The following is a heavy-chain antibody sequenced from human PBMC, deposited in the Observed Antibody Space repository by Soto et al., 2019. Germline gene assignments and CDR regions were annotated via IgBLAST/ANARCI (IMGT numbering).Heavy chain of an antibody. CDR3: ARWKGYCSGGSCRPGHFDY. Sequence: GGSLRLSCAASGFTFSSYWMHWVRQAPGKGLVWVSRINSDGSSTSYADSVKGRFTISRDNAKNTLYLQMNSLRAEDTAVYYCARWKGYCSGGSCRPGHFDYWGQGTLVTVSS. CDR1: GFTFSSYW. J-gene: IGHJ4*02. V-gene: IGHV3-74*01. CDR2: INSDGSST. D-gene: IGHD2-15*01.